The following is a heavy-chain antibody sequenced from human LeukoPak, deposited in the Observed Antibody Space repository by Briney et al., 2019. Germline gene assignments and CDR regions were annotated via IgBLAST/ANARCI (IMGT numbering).Heavy chain of an antibody. D-gene: IGHD3-16*01. Sequence: RGSLRLSCAASGFTFSGSAMHWVRQASGKGLEWVGRIRSKANSYATAYAASVKGRFTISRDDSKNTAYLQMNSLKTEDTAVYYCTRPSNPKSFGPEYYFDYWGQGTLVTVSS. CDR2: IRSKANSYAT. V-gene: IGHV3-73*01. J-gene: IGHJ4*02. CDR1: GFTFSGSA. CDR3: TRPSNPKSFGPEYYFDY.